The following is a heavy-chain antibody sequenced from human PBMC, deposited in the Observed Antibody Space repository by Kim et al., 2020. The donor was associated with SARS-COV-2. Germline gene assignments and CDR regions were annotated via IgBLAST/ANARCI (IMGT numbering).Heavy chain of an antibody. Sequence: GGSLRLSCAASGFTFSSYGMHWVRQAPGKGLEWVAVISYDGSNKYYADSVKGRFTISRDNSKNTLYLQMNSLRAEDTAVYYCAKDFRTMVRGVTHYYYYYGMDVWGQGTTVTVSS. CDR2: ISYDGSNK. CDR3: AKDFRTMVRGVTHYYYYYGMDV. J-gene: IGHJ6*02. CDR1: GFTFSSYG. V-gene: IGHV3-30*18. D-gene: IGHD3-10*01.